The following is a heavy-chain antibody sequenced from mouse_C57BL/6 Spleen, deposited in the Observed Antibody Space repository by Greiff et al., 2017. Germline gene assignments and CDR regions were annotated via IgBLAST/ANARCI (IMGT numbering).Heavy chain of an antibody. CDR2: IYPGDGDT. V-gene: IGHV1-82*01. Sequence: VQLQQSGPELVKPGASVTISCKASGYAFSSSWMNWVKQRPGKGLEWIGRIYPGDGDTNYNGKFKGKATLTADKSSSTAYMQLSSLTSEDSAVYFCARESLHYYGSSYVYFDYWGQGTTLTVSS. CDR1: GYAFSSSW. CDR3: ARESLHYYGSSYVYFDY. D-gene: IGHD1-1*01. J-gene: IGHJ2*01.